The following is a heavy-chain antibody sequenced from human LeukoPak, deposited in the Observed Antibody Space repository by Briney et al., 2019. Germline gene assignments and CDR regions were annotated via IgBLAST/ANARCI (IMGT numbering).Heavy chain of an antibody. CDR3: ARGLRCSSTSCYGSKFRYYCYGMDV. D-gene: IGHD2-2*01. Sequence: SETLSLTCAVYGGSFSGYYWSWIRQPPGKGLEWVGEINHSGSTNYNPSLKSRVTISVDTSKNQFSLKLSSVTAADTAVYYCARGLRCSSTSCYGSKFRYYCYGMDVWGKGTTVTVSS. V-gene: IGHV4-34*01. CDR1: GGSFSGYY. CDR2: INHSGST. J-gene: IGHJ6*04.